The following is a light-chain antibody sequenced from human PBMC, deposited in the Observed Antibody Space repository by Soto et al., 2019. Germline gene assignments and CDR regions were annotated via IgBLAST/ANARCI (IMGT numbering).Light chain of an antibody. V-gene: IGKV3-20*01. Sequence: ELMLPQSPRTLSLSPGDRATLSCRASQSVSSCYLALYQQKPGPAPRLLISAASTRATGIPDRFSGSASGTDFTLTISRLEPEDLAVYYCQQYGSLWTFGQGTKVDIK. CDR3: QQYGSLWT. J-gene: IGKJ1*01. CDR1: QSVSSCY. CDR2: AAS.